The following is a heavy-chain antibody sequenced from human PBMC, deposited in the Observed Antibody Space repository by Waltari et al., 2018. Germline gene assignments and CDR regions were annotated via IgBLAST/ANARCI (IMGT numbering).Heavy chain of an antibody. CDR3: ARSQWPRTQIMGYYMDV. J-gene: IGHJ6*03. CDR1: GGTFSSYA. CDR2: IIPIFGTA. Sequence: QVQLVQSGAEVKKPGSSVKVSCKASGGTFSSYAISWVRQAPGQGLEWMGRIIPIFGTANYAQKFQGRVTITADKSTSTAYMELSSLRSEDTAVYYCARSQWPRTQIMGYYMDVWGKGTTVTISS. V-gene: IGHV1-69*13. D-gene: IGHD6-19*01.